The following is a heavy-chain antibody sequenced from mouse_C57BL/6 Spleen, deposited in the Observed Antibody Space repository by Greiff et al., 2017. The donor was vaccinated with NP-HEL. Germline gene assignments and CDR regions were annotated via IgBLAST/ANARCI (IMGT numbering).Heavy chain of an antibody. V-gene: IGHV1-50*01. CDR2: IDPSDSYT. Sequence: QVQLQQPGAELVKPGASVKLSCKASGYTFTSYWMQWVKQRPGQGLEWIGEIDPSDSYTNYNQKFKGKATLTVDTSTSTAYMQLSSLTSEDSAVSYCARRRPYYFDYWGQGTTLTVSS. D-gene: IGHD1-2*01. CDR1: GYTFTSYW. J-gene: IGHJ2*01. CDR3: ARRRPYYFDY.